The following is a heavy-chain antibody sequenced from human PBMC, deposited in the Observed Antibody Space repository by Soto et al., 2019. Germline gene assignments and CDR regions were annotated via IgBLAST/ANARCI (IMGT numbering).Heavy chain of an antibody. CDR3: ETALSVQAFDI. CDR2: IDPSDSYT. Sequence: GESLKISCKGSGYSFTSYWISWVRQMPGKGLEWMGRIDPSDSYTNYSPSFQGHVTISADKSISTAYLQWSSLKASDTAMYYCETALSVQAFDIWGQGTMVTVSS. J-gene: IGHJ3*02. CDR1: GYSFTSYW. V-gene: IGHV5-10-1*01.